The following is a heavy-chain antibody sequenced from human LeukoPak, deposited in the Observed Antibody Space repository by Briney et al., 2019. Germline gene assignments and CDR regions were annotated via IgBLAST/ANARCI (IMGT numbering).Heavy chain of an antibody. Sequence: GGSLRLSCEASGFSFSSYGMHWVRQAPGKGLEWVAFIRYDGSNKYYADSVKGRFTISRDNSKNTLYLQMNSLRAEDTAVYYCAKEGSRLSGWLRNDAFDIWGQGTMVTVSS. CDR2: IRYDGSNK. D-gene: IGHD6-19*01. CDR1: GFSFSSYG. J-gene: IGHJ3*02. CDR3: AKEGSRLSGWLRNDAFDI. V-gene: IGHV3-30*02.